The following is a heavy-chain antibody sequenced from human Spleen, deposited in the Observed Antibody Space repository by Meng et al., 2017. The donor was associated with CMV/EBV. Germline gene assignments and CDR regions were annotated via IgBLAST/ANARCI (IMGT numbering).Heavy chain of an antibody. J-gene: IGHJ6*02. CDR3: ARDRSSSSGGYYGMDV. CDR1: GFTFDDYA. D-gene: IGHD6-6*01. Sequence: GGSLRLSCVASGFTFDDYAMTWVRQAPGKGLEWVSSISSSSSYIYYADSVKGRFTISRDNAKNSLYLQMNSLRAEDTAVYYCARDRSSSSGGYYGMDVWGQGTTVTVSS. CDR2: ISSSSSYI. V-gene: IGHV3-21*01.